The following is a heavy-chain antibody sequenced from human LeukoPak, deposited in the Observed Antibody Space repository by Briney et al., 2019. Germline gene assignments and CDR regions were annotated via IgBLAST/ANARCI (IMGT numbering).Heavy chain of an antibody. CDR1: GGTFSSYG. J-gene: IGHJ5*02. V-gene: IGHV1-69*05. CDR2: INPIFGTA. Sequence: ASVKVSCKASGGTFSSYGVSWVRQAPGQGLEWMGGINPIFGTANYAQRLQGRVTITTDESTSTAYMELRSLRSDDTAVYYCARDPVEGYDILTGDPWGQGTLVTVSS. D-gene: IGHD3-9*01. CDR3: ARDPVEGYDILTGDP.